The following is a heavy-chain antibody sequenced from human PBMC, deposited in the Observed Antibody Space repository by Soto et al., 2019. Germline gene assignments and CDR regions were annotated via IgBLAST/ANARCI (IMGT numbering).Heavy chain of an antibody. CDR3: AKIPIMTTVTHYFDY. CDR1: GFTFSSYA. CDR2: INGGDGST. Sequence: GSLRLSCAASGFTFSSYAMSWVRQAPGKGLEWVSTINGGDGSTYYGDPVKGRFTISRDDSKNTLYLQMNSLRAEDTAVYYCAKIPIMTTVTHYFDYWGQGTLVTVSS. V-gene: IGHV3-23*01. D-gene: IGHD4-17*01. J-gene: IGHJ4*02.